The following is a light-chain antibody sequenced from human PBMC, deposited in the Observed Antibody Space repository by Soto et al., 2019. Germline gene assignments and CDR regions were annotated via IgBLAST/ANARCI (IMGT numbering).Light chain of an antibody. CDR2: RNN. J-gene: IGLJ2*01. Sequence: QSVLTQPPSASGTPGQRVTISCSGSSSNIGSNYIYWYQQLPGTVPKLLIYRNNQRPSGVPDRFSGSKSGTSASLAISGLRSEDEADYYCAAWDDRLRGVVFGGGTKLTVL. CDR1: SSNIGSNY. CDR3: AAWDDRLRGVV. V-gene: IGLV1-47*01.